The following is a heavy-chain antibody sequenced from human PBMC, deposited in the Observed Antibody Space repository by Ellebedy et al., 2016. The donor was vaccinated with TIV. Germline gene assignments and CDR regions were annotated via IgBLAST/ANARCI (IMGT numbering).Heavy chain of an antibody. CDR1: GGTFSSYS. CDR3: ARLSRWSIPF. Sequence: AASVKVSCKASGGTFSSYSINWVRQAPGQGLEWMGRIIPILDITNYAQNFQGRVTITADKSTSKAYMELSSLRSEDTAVYYCARLSRWSIPFWGQGTLVAVSS. V-gene: IGHV1-69*02. CDR2: IIPILDIT. J-gene: IGHJ4*02. D-gene: IGHD4-23*01.